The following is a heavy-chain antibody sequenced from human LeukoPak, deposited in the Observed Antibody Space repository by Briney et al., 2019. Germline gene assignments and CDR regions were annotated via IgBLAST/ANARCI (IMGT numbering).Heavy chain of an antibody. CDR1: GFTFSSYG. D-gene: IGHD3-3*01. J-gene: IGHJ4*02. CDR3: ASAEYYDFWSGPRDY. V-gene: IGHV3-30*03. CDR2: ISYDGSNK. Sequence: PGGSLRLSCAASGFTFSSYGMHWVRQAPGKGLEWVAVISYDGSNKCYADSVKGRFTISRDNSKNTLYLQMNSLRAEDTAVYYCASAEYYDFWSGPRDYWGQGTLVTVSS.